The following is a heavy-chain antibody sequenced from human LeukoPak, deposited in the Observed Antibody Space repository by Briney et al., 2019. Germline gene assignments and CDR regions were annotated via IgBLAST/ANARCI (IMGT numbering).Heavy chain of an antibody. Sequence: GGSLRLSCAASGFTFSTYNMNWVRQAPGKGLEWVSAISGTGVTTFYADSVKGRFTISRDNSKNTLDLQMNSLRAEDTAIYYCAKDTRQLGNYYYYMDVWGKGTTVTVSS. CDR1: GFTFSTYN. J-gene: IGHJ6*03. V-gene: IGHV3-23*01. D-gene: IGHD7-27*01. CDR3: AKDTRQLGNYYYYMDV. CDR2: ISGTGVTT.